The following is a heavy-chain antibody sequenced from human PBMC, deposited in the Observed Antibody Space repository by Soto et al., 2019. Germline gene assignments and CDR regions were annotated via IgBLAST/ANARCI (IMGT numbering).Heavy chain of an antibody. V-gene: IGHV4-59*01. CDR3: ARDLWGYCGTDCYPLDV. Sequence: QVQLQESGPGLVKPSETLSLTCTVSGGSISGYYWSWIRQPPGKGLEWIGYMYNTGSTVYNPSFRTRRIISVDXAXNXXSLKLNSVTAADTAVYYCARDLWGYCGTDCYPLDVWGQGTTVTVSS. D-gene: IGHD2-21*02. J-gene: IGHJ6*02. CDR2: MYNTGST. CDR1: GGSISGYY.